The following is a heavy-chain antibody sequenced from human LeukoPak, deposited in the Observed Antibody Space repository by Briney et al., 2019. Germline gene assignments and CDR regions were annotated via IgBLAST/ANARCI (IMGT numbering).Heavy chain of an antibody. CDR2: ISSSSRDI. Sequence: GGSLRLSCAASGFTFTSYAMNWVRQAPGKGLEWVSSISSSSRDINYADSVKGRFTISRDNAWNSLYLQMNSLRAEDTAVYYCARGSGSYGDDAFDIWGQGTMVTVSS. V-gene: IGHV3-21*04. J-gene: IGHJ3*02. D-gene: IGHD1-26*01. CDR3: ARGSGSYGDDAFDI. CDR1: GFTFTSYA.